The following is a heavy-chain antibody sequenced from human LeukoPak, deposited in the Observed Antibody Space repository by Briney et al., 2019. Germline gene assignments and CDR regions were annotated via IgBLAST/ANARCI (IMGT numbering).Heavy chain of an antibody. D-gene: IGHD3-10*01. CDR1: GYTFTSYD. Sequence: ASVKVSCKASGYTFTSYDINWVRQATGQGVEWMGWMNPNSGNTGYAQKFQGRVTMTRNTSISTAYMELSSLRSEDTAVYYCARGEEFGEFFDYWGQGTLVTVSS. CDR3: ARGEEFGEFFDY. J-gene: IGHJ4*02. CDR2: MNPNSGNT. V-gene: IGHV1-8*01.